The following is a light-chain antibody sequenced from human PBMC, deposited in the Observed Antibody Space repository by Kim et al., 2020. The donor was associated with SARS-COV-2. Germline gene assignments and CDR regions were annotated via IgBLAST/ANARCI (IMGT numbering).Light chain of an antibody. CDR2: DAS. CDR3: QQHKTYPLT. V-gene: IGKV1-5*01. CDR1: QSITTC. Sequence: DIQMTQSPSTLSASVGDRVTVTCRASQSITTCLAWYRQRPGKAPELLIYDASRLQRGVPSRFTGSGSGTEFTLTISSLQPDHFATDYCQQHKTYPLTFGGRNKV. J-gene: IGKJ4*01.